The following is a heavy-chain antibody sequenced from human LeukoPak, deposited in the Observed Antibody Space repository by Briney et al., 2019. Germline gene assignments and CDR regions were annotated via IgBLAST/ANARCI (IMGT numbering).Heavy chain of an antibody. CDR2: ISDIGSI. D-gene: IGHD2-8*02. J-gene: IGHJ4*02. Sequence: SETLSLTCTVSGGSISSYYWSWIRQPPGKGLEWIAYISDIGSINYNPSLKSRDTISLDTSKNQFSLKLSSVTAADTAVYYCAGHHPRNTVDFWGQGTLVTVSS. CDR1: GGSISSYY. V-gene: IGHV4-59*08. CDR3: AGHHPRNTVDF.